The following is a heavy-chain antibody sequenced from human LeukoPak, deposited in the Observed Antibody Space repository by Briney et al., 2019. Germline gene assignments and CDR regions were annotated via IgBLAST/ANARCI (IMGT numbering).Heavy chain of an antibody. V-gene: IGHV7-4-1*02. CDR1: GYTFTSYA. CDR3: ARVELRYFDWPPYNWFDP. J-gene: IGHJ5*02. Sequence: ASVKVSCKASGYTFTSYAMNWVRQAPGQGLEWMGWINTNTGNPTYAQGFTGRFVFSLDTSVSTAYLQISSLKAEDTAVYYCARVELRYFDWPPYNWFDPWGQGTLVTVSS. D-gene: IGHD3-9*01. CDR2: INTNTGNP.